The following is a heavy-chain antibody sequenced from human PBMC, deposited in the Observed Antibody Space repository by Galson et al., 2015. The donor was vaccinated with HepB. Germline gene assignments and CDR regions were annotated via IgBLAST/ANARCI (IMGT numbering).Heavy chain of an antibody. V-gene: IGHV3-23*01. CDR2: ISGSGGST. D-gene: IGHD6-19*01. Sequence: SLRLSCAASGFTFSSYAMSWVRQAPGKGLEWVSAISGSGGSTYYADSVKGRFTISRDNSKNTLYLQMNSLRAEDTAVYYCAKDRRQWSYYFDYWGQGTLVTVSS. CDR3: AKDRRQWSYYFDY. CDR1: GFTFSSYA. J-gene: IGHJ4*02.